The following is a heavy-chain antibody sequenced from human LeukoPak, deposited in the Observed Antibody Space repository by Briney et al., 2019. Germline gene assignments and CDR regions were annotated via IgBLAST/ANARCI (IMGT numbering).Heavy chain of an antibody. D-gene: IGHD6-13*01. CDR2: INPSGGST. V-gene: IGHV1-46*01. J-gene: IGHJ4*02. CDR1: GYTFTSCY. CDR3: ARADWAAAGTPLYDY. Sequence: ASVTVSCTASGYTFTSCYMHWVRQAPGQGLEWMGIINPSGGSTSYAQKFQGRVTMTRDMSTSTVYMELSSLRSEDTAVYYCARADWAAAGTPLYDYWGQGTLVTVSS.